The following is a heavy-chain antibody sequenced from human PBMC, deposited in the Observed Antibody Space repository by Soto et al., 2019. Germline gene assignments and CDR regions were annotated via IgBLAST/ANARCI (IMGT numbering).Heavy chain of an antibody. V-gene: IGHV3-48*03. D-gene: IGHD2-15*01. CDR1: GFTFSNYE. J-gene: IGHJ1*01. CDR3: AKDSPVGVPLLRDLHD. Sequence: PGGSLRLSCAASGFTFSNYEMNWVRQAPGKGLEWVSYISSSGSTIYYADSVKGRFTISRDNAKNSPYLQMNSLRAEDTAVYYCAKDSPVGVPLLRDLHDWGQGTLVTVSS. CDR2: ISSSGSTI.